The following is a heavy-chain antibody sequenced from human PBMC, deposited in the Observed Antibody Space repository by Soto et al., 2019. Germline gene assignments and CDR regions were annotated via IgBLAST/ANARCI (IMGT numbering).Heavy chain of an antibody. CDR2: ISSSGSTI. CDR3: ARRVVPAAIDYYYGMDV. D-gene: IGHD2-2*01. Sequence: WGSLRLSCAASGFTFIDYYIILSRHSPGKWLEWVSYISSSGSTIYYADSVKGRFTISRDNAKNSLYLQMNSLRAEDTAVYYCARRVVPAAIDYYYGMDVWGQGTTVTVSS. J-gene: IGHJ6*02. V-gene: IGHV3-11*01. CDR1: GFTFIDYY.